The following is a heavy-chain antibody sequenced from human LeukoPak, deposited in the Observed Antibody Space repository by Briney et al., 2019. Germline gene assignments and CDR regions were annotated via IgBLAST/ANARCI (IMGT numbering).Heavy chain of an antibody. Sequence: GGSLRFSCAASGFTVSSNYMSWVRQAPGKGLEWVSVIYSGGSTYYADSVKGRFTISRDNSKNTLYLQMNSLRAEDTAVYYCASAGLLYFDYWGQGTLVTVSS. CDR1: GFTVSSNY. CDR2: IYSGGST. V-gene: IGHV3-66*01. J-gene: IGHJ4*02. CDR3: ASAGLLYFDY. D-gene: IGHD6-13*01.